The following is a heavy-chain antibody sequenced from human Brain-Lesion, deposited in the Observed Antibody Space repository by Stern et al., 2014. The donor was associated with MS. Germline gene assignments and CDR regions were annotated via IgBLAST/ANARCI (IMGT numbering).Heavy chain of an antibody. CDR2: INPKSGGT. CDR3: ATYYYDSTGYNDF. V-gene: IGHV1-2*04. CDR1: GYTFTGYY. J-gene: IGHJ4*02. Sequence: AQLVESGAEVKKPGASVKVSCKASGYTFTGYYMHWVRQAPGQGLEWMGWINPKSGGTNYAQKLQGWVTMTRDTSINTAYMELSRLRSDDTAVYYCATYYYDSTGYNDFWGQGTLVTVSS. D-gene: IGHD3-22*01.